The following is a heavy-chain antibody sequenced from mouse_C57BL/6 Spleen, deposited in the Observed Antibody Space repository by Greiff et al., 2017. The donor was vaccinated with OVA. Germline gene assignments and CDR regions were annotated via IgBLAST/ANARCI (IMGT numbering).Heavy chain of an antibody. CDR3: ASFYYYGYYFGY. J-gene: IGHJ2*01. Sequence: EVKLQQSGPELVKPGASVKISCKASGYTFTDYYMNWVKQSHGKSLEWIGDINPNNGGTSYNQKFKGKATLTVDKSSSTAYMELRSLTSEDSAVYYCASFYYYGYYFGYWGQGTTLTVSS. CDR1: GYTFTDYY. D-gene: IGHD1-1*01. CDR2: INPNNGGT. V-gene: IGHV1-26*01.